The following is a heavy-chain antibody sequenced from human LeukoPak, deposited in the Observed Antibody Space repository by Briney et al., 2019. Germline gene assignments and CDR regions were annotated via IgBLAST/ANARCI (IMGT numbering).Heavy chain of an antibody. J-gene: IGHJ4*02. CDR2: ISDSGVST. CDR1: GFTFSSYA. Sequence: GGSRRLSCAASGFTFSSYAMSWVRQAPGEGLEWVSTISDSGVSTYYADSVKGRFTISRDNSKNTLYLEMNSLRAEDTAVYYXXXXXXXXLEWLAFDYWGQGTLVTVSS. D-gene: IGHD3-3*01. CDR3: XXXXXXXLEWLAFDY. V-gene: IGHV3-23*01.